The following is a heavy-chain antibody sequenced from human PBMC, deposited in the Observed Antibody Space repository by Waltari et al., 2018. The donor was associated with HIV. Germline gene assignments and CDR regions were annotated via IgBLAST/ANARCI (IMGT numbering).Heavy chain of an antibody. Sequence: QVQLQESGPGLVKPSETLSLTCTVSGYSISSGYYWGWIRQPPGKGLEWIGSIYHSGSTYYNPSLKSRVTISVDTSKNQFSLKLSSVTAADTAVYYCASFGYDSSEGDFDYWGQGTLVTVSS. CDR2: IYHSGST. D-gene: IGHD3-22*01. V-gene: IGHV4-38-2*02. CDR3: ASFGYDSSEGDFDY. CDR1: GYSISSGYY. J-gene: IGHJ4*02.